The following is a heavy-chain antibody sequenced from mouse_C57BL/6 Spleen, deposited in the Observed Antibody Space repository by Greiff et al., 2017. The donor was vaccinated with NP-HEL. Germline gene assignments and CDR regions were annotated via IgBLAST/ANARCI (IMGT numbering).Heavy chain of an antibody. V-gene: IGHV5-4*03. Sequence: EVKVVESGGGLVKPGGSLKLSCAASGFTFSSYAMSWVRQTPEKRLEWVATISDGGSYTYYPDNVKGRFTISRDNAKNNLYLQMSHLKSEDTAMYYCARGGDVAWFAYWGQGTLVTVSA. CDR2: ISDGGSYT. CDR3: ARGGDVAWFAY. J-gene: IGHJ3*01. CDR1: GFTFSSYA.